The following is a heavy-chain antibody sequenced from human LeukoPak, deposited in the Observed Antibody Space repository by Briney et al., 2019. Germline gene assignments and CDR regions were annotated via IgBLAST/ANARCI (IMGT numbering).Heavy chain of an antibody. CDR1: GFTFSTYG. CDR3: AKSSYYDSSGYYREYYFDF. J-gene: IGHJ4*02. V-gene: IGHV3-23*01. CDR2: ISGSGGST. Sequence: GGSLRLSCAASGFTFSTYGMSWVRQAPGKGLEWVSSISGSGGSTNYADSVKGRFTISRDNSKNTLYLQMNSLRDEDTAVYYCAKSSYYDSSGYYREYYFDFWGQGTLVTVSS. D-gene: IGHD3-22*01.